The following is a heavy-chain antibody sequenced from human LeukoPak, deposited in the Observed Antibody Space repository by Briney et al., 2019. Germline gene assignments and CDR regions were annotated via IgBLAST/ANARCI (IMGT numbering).Heavy chain of an antibody. CDR2: IKSNNDGGTT. CDR1: GFIFNKAW. J-gene: IGHJ4*02. CDR3: TPVMVEDRGF. D-gene: IGHD2-21*01. V-gene: IGHV3-15*01. Sequence: TGGSLRLSCAASGFIFNKAWMNWVRQAPGKGPEWVGCIKSNNDGGTTDYASPVEGRFIISRDDSKNTIYLQMNRLIIDDTAIYYCTPVMVEDRGFWGQGTLVTVSS.